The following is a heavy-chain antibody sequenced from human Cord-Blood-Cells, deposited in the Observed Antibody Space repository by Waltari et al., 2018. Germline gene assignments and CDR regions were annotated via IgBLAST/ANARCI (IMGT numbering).Heavy chain of an antibody. CDR2: FSSSSIYI. J-gene: IGHJ6*03. CDR3: ARDLMGYHLLYDCDYYMGV. Sequence: EWVASFSSSSIYIHYADAVKGRFTISRDSAKNSLYLQMNSLRAEDTAVYCCARDLMGYHLLYDCDYYMGVWGKGSTITVSS. D-gene: IGHD2-2*01. V-gene: IGHV3-21*01.